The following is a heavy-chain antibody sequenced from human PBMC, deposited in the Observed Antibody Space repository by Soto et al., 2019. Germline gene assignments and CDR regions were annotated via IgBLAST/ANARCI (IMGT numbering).Heavy chain of an antibody. D-gene: IGHD6-19*01. CDR3: ARVVAGKGWSGAIDY. V-gene: IGHV5-10-1*01. Sequence: PGESLKISCKGSGYSFTSYWISWVRQMPGKGLEWMGRIDPSDSYTNYSPSFQGHVTISADKSISTAYLQWSSLKASDTAMYYCARVVAGKGWSGAIDYCGQRTLVTVSS. J-gene: IGHJ4*02. CDR1: GYSFTSYW. CDR2: IDPSDSYT.